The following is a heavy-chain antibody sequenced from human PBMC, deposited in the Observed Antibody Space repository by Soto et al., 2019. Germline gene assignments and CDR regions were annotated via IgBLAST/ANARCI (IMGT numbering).Heavy chain of an antibody. V-gene: IGHV3-7*03. CDR1: SFTFSNFW. J-gene: IGHJ4*02. D-gene: IGHD4-17*01. CDR3: TTNTVTKVDDY. Sequence: EVQLVESGGGLVQPGGTLRLSCAASSFTFSNFWMSWVRQDPGKGLEWVASIKQDGSDKYYVDSVKGRFIISRDNAKNSLSLQMNSLRAEDTAVYFCTTNTVTKVDDYWGQGTLVTVSS. CDR2: IKQDGSDK.